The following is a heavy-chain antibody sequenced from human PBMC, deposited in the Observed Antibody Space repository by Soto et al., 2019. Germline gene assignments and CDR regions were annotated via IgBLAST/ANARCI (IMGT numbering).Heavy chain of an antibody. J-gene: IGHJ6*02. CDR1: GYTFTSYG. Sequence: GASVKVSCKASGYTFTSYGISWVRQAPGQGLEWMGWISAYNGNTNYAQKLQGRVTMTTDTSTSTAYMELRSLRSEDTAVYYCARGYYDSSGYPPNYYGMDVWGQGTTVTVSS. D-gene: IGHD3-22*01. CDR3: ARGYYDSSGYPPNYYGMDV. V-gene: IGHV1-18*01. CDR2: ISAYNGNT.